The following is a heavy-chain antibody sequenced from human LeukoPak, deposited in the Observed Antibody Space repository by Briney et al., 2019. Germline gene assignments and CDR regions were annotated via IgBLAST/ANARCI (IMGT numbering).Heavy chain of an antibody. CDR1: GFTFSAYW. CDR3: ARGRYYLDS. J-gene: IGHJ4*02. Sequence: GGSLRLSCAASGFTFSAYWMHWVRQAPGKGLVWVSRFNSDGRNTYYADSVKGRFTISRDNAKNTLYLQMNSLRAEDTAVYYCARGRYYLDSWGQGTLVIVSS. CDR2: FNSDGRNT. D-gene: IGHD4-17*01. V-gene: IGHV3-74*01.